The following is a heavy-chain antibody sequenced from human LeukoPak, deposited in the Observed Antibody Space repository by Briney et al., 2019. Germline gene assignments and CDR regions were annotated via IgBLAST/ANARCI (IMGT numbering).Heavy chain of an antibody. V-gene: IGHV3-23*01. Sequence: GGSLRLSCAASGFTFSSYAMSWVRQAPGKGLEWVSGISDGGDSTYYADSVKGRITISRDNSKNTVYLQMNSLRAEDTAVYYCAKDFPEYSSSWYLEWGQGTLVTVSS. D-gene: IGHD6-13*01. CDR2: ISDGGDST. CDR1: GFTFSSYA. CDR3: AKDFPEYSSSWYLE. J-gene: IGHJ4*02.